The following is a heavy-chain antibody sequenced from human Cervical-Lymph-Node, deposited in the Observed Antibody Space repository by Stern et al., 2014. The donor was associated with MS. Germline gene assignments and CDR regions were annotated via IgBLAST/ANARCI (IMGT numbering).Heavy chain of an antibody. J-gene: IGHJ4*02. D-gene: IGHD1-1*01. V-gene: IGHV2-5*02. Sequence: ESGPTLVKPTQTLTLTCTFSEFSLTTTGAAVGWLRQSPGKALEWLALIFWDDDKRYTPSLMNRRTITKDTSRNHVVLRMTNMDPVDSATYYCAHRRSGTMGHFDHWGQGAPVTVSS. CDR3: AHRRSGTMGHFDH. CDR1: EFSLTTTGAA. CDR2: IFWDDDK.